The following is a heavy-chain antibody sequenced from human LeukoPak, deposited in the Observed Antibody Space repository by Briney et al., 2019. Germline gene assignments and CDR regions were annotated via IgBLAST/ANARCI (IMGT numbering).Heavy chain of an antibody. J-gene: IGHJ4*02. CDR2: IYYSGST. CDR3: ARGGGYCNSISCYFDF. V-gene: IGHV4-59*08. Sequence: SETLSLTCTVSGGSISSYYWSWIRQPPGKGLEWIGYIYYSGSTNYNPSLKSRVTISVDTSKNQFSLKLSSVTAADTAVYYCARGGGYCNSISCYFDFWGQGTLVTVSS. CDR1: GGSISSYY. D-gene: IGHD2-2*01.